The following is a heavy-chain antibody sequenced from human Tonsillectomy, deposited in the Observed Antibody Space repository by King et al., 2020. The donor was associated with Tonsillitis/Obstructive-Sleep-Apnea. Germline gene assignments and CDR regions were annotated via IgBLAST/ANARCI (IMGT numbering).Heavy chain of an antibody. CDR2: ISWNSGSR. D-gene: IGHD6-13*01. Sequence: VQLVESGGGLVEPGRSLRLSCAASGFTFDDYAMYWVRQAPGKGLEWVSGISWNSGSRVYADSVKGRFTISRDNAKNSLYLQMNSLRAEDTALYYCAKALLIAVSGTPGDAFDIWGQGTMVTVSS. CDR3: AKALLIAVSGTPGDAFDI. V-gene: IGHV3-9*01. CDR1: GFTFDDYA. J-gene: IGHJ3*02.